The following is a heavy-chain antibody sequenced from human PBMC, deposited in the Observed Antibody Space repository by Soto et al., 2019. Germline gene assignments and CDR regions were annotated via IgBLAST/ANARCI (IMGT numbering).Heavy chain of an antibody. D-gene: IGHD1-26*01. Sequence: GGSLRLSCASSGFTFSTYTMNWVRQAPGKGLEWVSSINGRGNYIYYADSVKGRFTISRDNAKNSLYLQMDRLRAEDTALYYCVREDGIVGANSAFDYWGLGALVTVS. CDR1: GFTFSTYT. J-gene: IGHJ4*02. CDR2: INGRGNYI. CDR3: VREDGIVGANSAFDY. V-gene: IGHV3-21*01.